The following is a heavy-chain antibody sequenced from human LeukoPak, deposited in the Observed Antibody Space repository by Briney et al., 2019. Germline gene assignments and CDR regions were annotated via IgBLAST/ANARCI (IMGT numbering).Heavy chain of an antibody. CDR1: GYTFTDYY. Sequence: ASVNVSCKASGYTFTDYYMHWVRQAPGQGLEWMGWINPNSGGTNCAQKFQGRVTITRDTSISTAYMELSRLRSDDTAVYYCAREGGRDYGSGTGTNAFDIWGQGTMVTVSS. CDR2: INPNSGGT. V-gene: IGHV1-2*02. D-gene: IGHD3-10*01. J-gene: IGHJ3*02. CDR3: AREGGRDYGSGTGTNAFDI.